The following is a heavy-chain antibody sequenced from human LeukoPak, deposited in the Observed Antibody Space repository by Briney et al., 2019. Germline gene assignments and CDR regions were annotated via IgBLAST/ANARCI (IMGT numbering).Heavy chain of an antibody. D-gene: IGHD2-8*01. V-gene: IGHV4-34*01. Sequence: SETLSLTCAVYGGSFTEYHWSWIRQPPGKSLEWTGEINYTGRTHYNPSLTSRVTISIDMSERQFSLRLTSVTAADTAVYYCARDRAYGDYWGQGTLVTVSS. CDR1: GGSFTEYH. J-gene: IGHJ4*02. CDR2: INYTGRT. CDR3: ARDRAYGDY.